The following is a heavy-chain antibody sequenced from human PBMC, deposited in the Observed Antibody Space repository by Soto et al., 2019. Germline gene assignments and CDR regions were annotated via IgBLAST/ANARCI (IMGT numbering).Heavy chain of an antibody. CDR2: IYYSGST. D-gene: IGHD2-15*01. J-gene: IGHJ5*02. Sequence: PSETLSLTCTVSGGSVSSGRYYWSWIRQPPGKGLEWIGYIYYSGSTNYNPSLKSRVTISVDTSKNQFSLKLSSVTAADTAVYYCARGGRYCSGGSCYRSGVWFDPWGQGTLVTVSS. V-gene: IGHV4-61*01. CDR1: GGSVSSGRYY. CDR3: ARGGRYCSGGSCYRSGVWFDP.